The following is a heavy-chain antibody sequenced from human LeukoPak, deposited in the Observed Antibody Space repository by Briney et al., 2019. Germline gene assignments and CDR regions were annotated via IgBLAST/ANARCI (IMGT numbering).Heavy chain of an antibody. V-gene: IGHV1-2*02. CDR2: INPNSGGT. CDR3: ARGAIGVLIDY. D-gene: IGHD2-21*01. J-gene: IGHJ4*02. Sequence: GASVKVSCKASGYTFSGYYIHWVRQAPGQGLEWMGWINPNSGGTNYAQKFQGRVTMTRNTSISTAYMELSSLRSEDTAVYYCARGAIGVLIDYWGQGTLVTVSS. CDR1: GYTFSGYY.